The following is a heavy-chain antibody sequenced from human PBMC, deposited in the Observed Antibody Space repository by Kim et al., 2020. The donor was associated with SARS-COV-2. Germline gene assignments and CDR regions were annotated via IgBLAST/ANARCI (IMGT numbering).Heavy chain of an antibody. D-gene: IGHD2-15*01. Sequence: GSLRLSCAASGFSFSDSAIHWVRQASGIGLEWVGRIRSKSNSYATAYAASVEGKFTISRDDSKNTAYLQMNSLKTEDTAVYYCTRARFGAVVVDIDYWGQGALVTVSS. CDR2: IRSKSNSYAT. J-gene: IGHJ4*02. CDR1: GFSFSDSA. CDR3: TRARFGAVVVDIDY. V-gene: IGHV3-73*01.